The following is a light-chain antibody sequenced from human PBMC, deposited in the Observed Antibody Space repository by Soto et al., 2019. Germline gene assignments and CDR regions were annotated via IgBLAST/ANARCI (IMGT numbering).Light chain of an antibody. CDR2: QDV. CDR1: KLGNKY. J-gene: IGLJ2*01. V-gene: IGLV3-1*01. Sequence: SYELTQPPSVSVSPGQTASITCSGDKLGNKYACWYQQKAGQSPVLVIYQDVKRPSGIPERFSGSNSGYTATLTISGTQAMDEADYYCQAWDSSTVVFGGGTKLTVL. CDR3: QAWDSSTVV.